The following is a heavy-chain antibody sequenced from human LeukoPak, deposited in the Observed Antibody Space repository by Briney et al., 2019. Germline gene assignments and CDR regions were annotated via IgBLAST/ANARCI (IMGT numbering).Heavy chain of an antibody. Sequence: GGSLRLSCAASGFTFSSYWMSWVRQAPGKGLEWVANIKQDGSEKYYVDSVKGRFTISRDNATNSLYLQMNSLRAEDTAVYYCASSEDVVVVAATYFQHWGQGTLVTVSS. CDR1: GFTFSSYW. CDR3: ASSEDVVVVAATYFQH. D-gene: IGHD2-15*01. J-gene: IGHJ1*01. CDR2: IKQDGSEK. V-gene: IGHV3-7*01.